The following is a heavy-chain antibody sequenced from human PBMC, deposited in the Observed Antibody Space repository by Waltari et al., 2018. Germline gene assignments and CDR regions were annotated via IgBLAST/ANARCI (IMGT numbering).Heavy chain of an antibody. CDR2: INPNRGGT. Sequence: QVQLVKSGAEVKKPGASVQVSCKASGYTFTASSIHRVRRAPGQGLEWRERINPNRGGTNYEQKFQGRVTMTRDTSISTAYMELSRLRSDDTAVYYCARDLTTVRDYWGQGTLVTVSS. D-gene: IGHD3-3*01. CDR3: ARDLTTVRDY. CDR1: GYTFTASS. V-gene: IGHV1-2*06. J-gene: IGHJ4*02.